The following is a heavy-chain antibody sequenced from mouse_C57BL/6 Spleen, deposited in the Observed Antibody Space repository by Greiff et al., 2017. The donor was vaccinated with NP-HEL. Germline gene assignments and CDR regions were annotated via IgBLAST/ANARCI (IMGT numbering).Heavy chain of an antibody. Sequence: QVQLQQSGPGLVQPSQSLSITCTVSGFSLTSYGVHWVRQSPGKGLEWLGVIWSGGSTDYNAAFISRLSISKDNSKSQVFFKMNSLQADDTAIYYCARDYSNGFMAYWGQGTLVTVSA. CDR1: GFSLTSYG. V-gene: IGHV2-2*01. CDR2: IWSGGST. CDR3: ARDYSNGFMAY. J-gene: IGHJ3*01. D-gene: IGHD2-5*01.